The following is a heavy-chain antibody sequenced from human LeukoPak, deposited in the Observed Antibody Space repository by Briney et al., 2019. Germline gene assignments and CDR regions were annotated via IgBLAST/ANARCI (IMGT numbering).Heavy chain of an antibody. V-gene: IGHV3-73*01. J-gene: IGHJ4*02. CDR2: IRSKANSYAT. CDR1: GFTFSGSA. CDR3: TAYYYDSSAYYSRQLDY. Sequence: PGGSLRLSCAASGFTFSGSAMHWVRQASGKGLEWVGRIRSKANSYATAYAASVKGRFTISRDDSKNTAYLQMNSLKTEDTAVYYCTAYYYDSSAYYSRQLDYWGQGTLVTVSS. D-gene: IGHD3-22*01.